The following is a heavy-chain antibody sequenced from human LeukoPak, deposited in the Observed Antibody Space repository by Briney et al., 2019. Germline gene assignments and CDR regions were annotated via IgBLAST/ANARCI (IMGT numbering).Heavy chain of an antibody. Sequence: PSETLSLTCAVYGGSFSGYYWSWIRQPPGKGLEWIGEINHSGSTNYNPSLKSRVTISVDTSKNQFSLKLSSVTAADTAVYYCARGARAIFGEVTLNWFDPWGQGTLVTVSS. CDR1: GGSFSGYY. D-gene: IGHD3-3*01. J-gene: IGHJ5*02. CDR2: INHSGST. CDR3: ARGARAIFGEVTLNWFDP. V-gene: IGHV4-34*01.